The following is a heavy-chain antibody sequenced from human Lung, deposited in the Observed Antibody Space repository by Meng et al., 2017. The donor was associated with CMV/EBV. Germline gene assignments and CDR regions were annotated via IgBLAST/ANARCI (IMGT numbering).Heavy chain of an antibody. CDR1: GWSISGYY. Sequence: SXTXSLXCSVSGWSISGYYWSWVRQPPGKGLEYIGYVHYTGTTNYSPSLKGRVSISVDRARNQFSLKLPSVTAAGTAVYFCAGPDEAGNTPHDIFDIWGQGTKVTVSS. V-gene: IGHV4-59*01. D-gene: IGHD1-14*01. J-gene: IGHJ3*02. CDR2: VHYTGTT. CDR3: AGPDEAGNTPHDIFDI.